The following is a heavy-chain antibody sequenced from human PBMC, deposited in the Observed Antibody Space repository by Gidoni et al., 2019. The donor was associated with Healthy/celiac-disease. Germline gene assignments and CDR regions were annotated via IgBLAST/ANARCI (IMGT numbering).Heavy chain of an antibody. CDR3: AKRGEGYSSGWYFWYFDL. Sequence: EVQLLESGGGLVQPGGSLRLSCAASGFTFSRYAMSWVRQAPGKGLEWVSAISGSGGSTDYADSVKGRFTISRDNSKNTLYLQMNSLRAEDTAVYYCAKRGEGYSSGWYFWYFDLWGRGTLVTVSS. D-gene: IGHD6-19*01. CDR2: ISGSGGST. CDR1: GFTFSRYA. V-gene: IGHV3-23*01. J-gene: IGHJ2*01.